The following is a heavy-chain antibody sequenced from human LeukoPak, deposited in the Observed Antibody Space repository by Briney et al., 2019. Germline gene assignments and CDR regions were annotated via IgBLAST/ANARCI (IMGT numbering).Heavy chain of an antibody. CDR2: ISAYNGNT. CDR1: GYTFTNYG. V-gene: IGHV1-18*01. D-gene: IGHD3-22*01. Sequence: PSVKVSCEASGYTFTNYGISCVRHTPRQEREWVGWISAYNGNTDYAENFQGRVIMSADKSTSRAYMELRGLRFDETDVYYCARDGSSRSYWGQGTLVTVSS. J-gene: IGHJ4*02. CDR3: ARDGSSRSY.